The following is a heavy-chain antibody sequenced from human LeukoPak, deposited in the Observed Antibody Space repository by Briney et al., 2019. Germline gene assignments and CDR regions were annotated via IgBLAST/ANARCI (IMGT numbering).Heavy chain of an antibody. D-gene: IGHD3-10*02. J-gene: IGHJ6*04. V-gene: IGHV3-21*01. Sequence: PGGSLRLSCATSGFTFSSYSMNWVRQAPGKGLEWVSSISTSSSYIYYADSMKGRFTISRDNAKNSLYLQMNSLRAEDTAVYYCAELGITMIGGVWGKGTTVTISS. CDR2: ISTSSSYI. CDR1: GFTFSSYS. CDR3: AELGITMIGGV.